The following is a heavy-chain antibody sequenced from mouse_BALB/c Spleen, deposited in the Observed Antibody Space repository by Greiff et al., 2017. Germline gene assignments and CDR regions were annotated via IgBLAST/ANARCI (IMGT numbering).Heavy chain of an antibody. CDR3: ARGRGDYAFAY. Sequence: EVQLVESGGGLVQPGGSRKLSCAASGFTFSDYGMAWVRQAPGKGPEWVAFISNLAYSIYYADTVTGRFTISRENAKNTLYLEMSSLRSEDTAMYYCARGRGDYAFAYWGQGTLVTVSA. J-gene: IGHJ3*01. D-gene: IGHD2-4*01. V-gene: IGHV5-15*01. CDR2: ISNLAYSI. CDR1: GFTFSDYG.